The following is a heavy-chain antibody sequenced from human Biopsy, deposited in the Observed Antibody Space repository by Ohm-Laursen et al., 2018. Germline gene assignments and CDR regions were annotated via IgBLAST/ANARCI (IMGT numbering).Heavy chain of an antibody. V-gene: IGHV3-21*06. CDR1: GVTLSGYG. Sequence: SLRPSCAAFGVTLSGYGMNWVRQAPGKGLEWVSSISASSSYIYYADSVKGRFTVSRDNTKNTLYLQMNSLRAADTAIYFCATELLPPGVGGPWLDSWGQGTPVTVSS. CDR3: ATELLPPGVGGPWLDS. CDR2: ISASSSYI. J-gene: IGHJ5*01. D-gene: IGHD3-10*01.